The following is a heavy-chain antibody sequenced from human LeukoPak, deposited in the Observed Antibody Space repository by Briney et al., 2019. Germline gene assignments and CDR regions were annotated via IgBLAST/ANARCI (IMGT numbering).Heavy chain of an antibody. CDR3: ARETHSYGTGDY. V-gene: IGHV1-2*06. J-gene: IGHJ4*02. D-gene: IGHD5-18*01. CDR2: INPNSGGT. CDR1: GYTFTGYY. Sequence: ASAKVSCKASGYTFTGYYMHWVRQAPGQGLEWMGRINPNSGGTNYAQKFQGRVTMTRDTSISTAYMELSRLRSDDTAVYYCARETHSYGTGDYWGQGTLVTVSS.